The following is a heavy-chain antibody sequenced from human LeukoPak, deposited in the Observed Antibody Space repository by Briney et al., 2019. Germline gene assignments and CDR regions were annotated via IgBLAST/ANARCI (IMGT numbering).Heavy chain of an antibody. CDR1: GFTFVNYG. CDR2: MPSDGTNK. J-gene: IGHJ6*03. CDR3: AKCLRCSSSWYGYYYYYHMDV. V-gene: IGHV3-30*02. Sequence: HPGGSLRFSCAASGFTFVNYGMHWVRQAPGKGLEWVSFMPSDGTNKYYADSVKGRFTISRDNSKNTLYLQMNSLRAEDTAVYYCAKCLRCSSSWYGYYYYYHMDVWGKGTTVTISS. D-gene: IGHD6-13*01.